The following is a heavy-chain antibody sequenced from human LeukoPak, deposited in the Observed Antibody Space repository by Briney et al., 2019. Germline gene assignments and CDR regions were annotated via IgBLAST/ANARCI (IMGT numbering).Heavy chain of an antibody. J-gene: IGHJ4*02. CDR3: AKDRSDYDFWSGPDY. CDR1: GFTFSSYG. D-gene: IGHD3-3*01. CDR2: IRYDGSNK. V-gene: IGHV3-30*02. Sequence: GGSLRLSCAASGFTFSSYGMHWVRQAPGKGLEWVAFIRYDGSNKYYADSVKGRFTISRDNSKNTLYLQMNSLRAEDTAVYYCAKDRSDYDFWSGPDYWGQGTLVTVSS.